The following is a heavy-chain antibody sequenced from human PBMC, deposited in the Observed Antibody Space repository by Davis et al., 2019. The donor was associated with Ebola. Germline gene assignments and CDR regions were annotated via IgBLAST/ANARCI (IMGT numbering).Heavy chain of an antibody. D-gene: IGHD1-26*01. V-gene: IGHV3-74*01. J-gene: IGHJ6*02. Sequence: GESLKISCAASGFTFSSYWMHWVRQVPGKGLVWVSRINSDESSTSYADSVKGRFTISRGNAKNTLYLHMNSLRAEDTAVYYCARNPGGANGMDVWGQGTTVTVSS. CDR2: INSDESST. CDR1: GFTFSSYW. CDR3: ARNPGGANGMDV.